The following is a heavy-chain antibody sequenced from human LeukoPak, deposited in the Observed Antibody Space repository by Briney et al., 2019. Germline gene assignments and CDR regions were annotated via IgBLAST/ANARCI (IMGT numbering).Heavy chain of an antibody. Sequence: ASVKVSCKASGGTFSSYAISWVRQAPGQGLEWMGWISAYNGNTNYAQKLQGRVTMTTDTSTSTAYMELRSLRSDDTAVYYCARATRSKGRWLVLGEPYYFDYWGQGTLVTVSS. CDR1: GGTFSSYA. D-gene: IGHD6-19*01. J-gene: IGHJ4*02. V-gene: IGHV1-18*01. CDR2: ISAYNGNT. CDR3: ARATRSKGRWLVLGEPYYFDY.